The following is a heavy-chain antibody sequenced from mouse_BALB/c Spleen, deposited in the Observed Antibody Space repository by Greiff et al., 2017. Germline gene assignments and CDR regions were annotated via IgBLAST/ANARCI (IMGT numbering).Heavy chain of an antibody. CDR1: GFTFSSYG. Sequence: EVKLMESGGDLVKPGGSLKLSCAASGFTFSSYGMSWVRQTPDKRLEWVATISSGGSYTYYPDSVKGRFTISRDNAKNTLYLQMSSLKSEDTAMYYWARGVYGSSFDYWGQGTTLTVSS. D-gene: IGHD1-1*01. CDR3: ARGVYGSSFDY. V-gene: IGHV5-6*01. J-gene: IGHJ2*01. CDR2: ISSGGSYT.